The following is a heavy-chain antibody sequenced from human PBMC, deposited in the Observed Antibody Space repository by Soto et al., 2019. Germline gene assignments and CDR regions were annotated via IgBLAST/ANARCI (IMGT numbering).Heavy chain of an antibody. CDR2: INHSGDT. J-gene: IGHJ6*02. CDR1: GGSFRDFY. V-gene: IGHV4-34*01. Sequence: QVQLQQWGAGLLRPSETLSLTCAVYGGSFRDFYWSWLRQTPEKGLEWIGAINHSGDTKYNPSLESRVTISVDTSKSQFSLKVNFVTPADTAVYYCARTGGMDVWGPGATVTVYS. CDR3: ARTGGMDV.